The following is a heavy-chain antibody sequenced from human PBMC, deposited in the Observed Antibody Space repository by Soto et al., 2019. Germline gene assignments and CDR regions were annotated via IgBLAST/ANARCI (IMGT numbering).Heavy chain of an antibody. V-gene: IGHV4-59*08. D-gene: IGHD2-21*02. CDR1: GGSISSYY. CDR2: IYYSGST. Sequence: SETLSLTCTVSGGSISSYYWSWIRQPPGKGLEWIGYIYYSGSTNYNPSLKSRVTISVDTSKNQFSLKLSSVTAADTAVYYCARLSGGHIVVVTAIPNWYFDLWGRGTLVTVSS. CDR3: ARLSGGHIVVVTAIPNWYFDL. J-gene: IGHJ2*01.